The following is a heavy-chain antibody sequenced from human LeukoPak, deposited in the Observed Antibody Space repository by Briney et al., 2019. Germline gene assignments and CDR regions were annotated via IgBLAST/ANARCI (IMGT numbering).Heavy chain of an antibody. Sequence: LRLSCAASGFTFSDYYMGWIRQPPGKGLEWIGYIYYSGSTYYNPSLKSRVTISVDTSKNQFSLKLSSVTAADTAVYYCASGKSGYWGQGTLVTVSS. CDR1: GFTFSDYY. D-gene: IGHD6-25*01. V-gene: IGHV4-30-4*08. CDR2: IYYSGST. J-gene: IGHJ4*02. CDR3: ASGKSGY.